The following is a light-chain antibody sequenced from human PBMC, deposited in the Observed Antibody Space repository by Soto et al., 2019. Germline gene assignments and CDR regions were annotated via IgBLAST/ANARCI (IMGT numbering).Light chain of an antibody. CDR1: QSVARSS. CDR3: QQYATSPLS. J-gene: IGKJ4*01. Sequence: EIVLTQSPGRLSLSIGERATLSCRASQSVARSSIAWYQQKVGQPPMLLFYGASGRATGLPDSISGSGSGTIFTLIIGRVDPDVVAVYHCQQYATSPLSFGAGTTLEIK. CDR2: GAS. V-gene: IGKV3-20*01.